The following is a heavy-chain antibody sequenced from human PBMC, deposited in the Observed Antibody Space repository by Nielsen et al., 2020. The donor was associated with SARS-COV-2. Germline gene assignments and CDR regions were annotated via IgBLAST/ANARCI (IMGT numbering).Heavy chain of an antibody. V-gene: IGHV3-23*01. CDR3: VRGLQVPNGLAHR. J-gene: IGHJ4*02. D-gene: IGHD3-16*01. CDR2: ISNSGGST. Sequence: GESLKISCAASGFTFSTYAMSWVRQAPGKGLEWVSAISNSGGSTFYADSVKGRFTIFRDNAKNTLYLQMNSLRAEDTAVYYCVRGLQVPNGLAHRWGQGTLVTVSS. CDR1: GFTFSTYA.